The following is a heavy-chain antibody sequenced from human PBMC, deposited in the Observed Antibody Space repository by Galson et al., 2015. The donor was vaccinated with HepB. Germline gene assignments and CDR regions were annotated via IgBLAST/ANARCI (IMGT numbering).Heavy chain of an antibody. V-gene: IGHV5-10-1*01. CDR2: IHPRDPYT. CDR1: GYTFTSYW. J-gene: IGHJ4*02. CDR3: ARHPRYCSGDSCSYY. D-gene: IGHD2-15*01. Sequence: QSGAEVKKPGESLRISCKGSGYTFTSYWISWVRQMPGKGLEWMGRIHPRDPYTNYSPSFQGHVTISADKSISTAYLQWSSLKASDTAIYHCARHPRYCSGDSCSYYWGQGTLVTVSS.